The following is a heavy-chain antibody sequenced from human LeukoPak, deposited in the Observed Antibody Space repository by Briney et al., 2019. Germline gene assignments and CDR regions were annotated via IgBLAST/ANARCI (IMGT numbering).Heavy chain of an antibody. D-gene: IGHD3-22*01. CDR2: ITTSGTYI. CDR3: ARPFYYDNNGGEGMDV. Sequence: PGGSLRLSCAASGFTFSNYAMSWVRQAPGKGLELVSSITTSGTYIYYADSVKGRFTISRDNAKNSLYLQMNSLRAEDTAVYYCARPFYYDNNGGEGMDVWGQGTTVTVSS. V-gene: IGHV3-21*06. J-gene: IGHJ6*02. CDR1: GFTFSNYA.